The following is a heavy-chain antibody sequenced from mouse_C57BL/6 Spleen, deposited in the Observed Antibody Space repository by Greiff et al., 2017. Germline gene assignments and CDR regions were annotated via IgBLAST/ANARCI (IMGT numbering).Heavy chain of an antibody. CDR3: ARASSKGYAMDY. Sequence: QVQLQQPGAELVKPGASVKLSCKASGYTFTSYWMHWVKQRPGQGLEWIGMIHPNSGSTNYNEKFKSKATLTVDKSSSTAYMQLSSLTSEDSAVYYCARASSKGYAMDYWGQGTSVTVSS. J-gene: IGHJ4*01. V-gene: IGHV1-64*01. CDR2: IHPNSGST. CDR1: GYTFTSYW. D-gene: IGHD1-1*01.